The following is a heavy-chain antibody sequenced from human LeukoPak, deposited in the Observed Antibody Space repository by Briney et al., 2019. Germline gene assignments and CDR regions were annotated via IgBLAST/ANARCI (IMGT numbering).Heavy chain of an antibody. J-gene: IGHJ4*02. CDR1: GGTFSSYA. CDR2: IIPIFGTA. V-gene: IGHV1-69*13. D-gene: IGHD2-2*01. CDR3: ARGYCSSTSCYPLSPIDY. Sequence: ASVKVSCKASGGTFSSYAISWVRQAPGQGLEWMGGIIPIFGTANYAQKFQGRVTITADESTSTAYMELSSLRSEDTAVYYCARGYCSSTSCYPLSPIDYWGQGTLVTVSS.